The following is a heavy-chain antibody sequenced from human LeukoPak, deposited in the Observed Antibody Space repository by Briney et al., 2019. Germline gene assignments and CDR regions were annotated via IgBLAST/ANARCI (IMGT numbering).Heavy chain of an antibody. J-gene: IGHJ4*02. Sequence: GGSLRLSCEASGLTFSSYGMHWVRQAPGKGLEWVAVIWYDGSNKYYADSVKGRFTISRDNSKNTLYLQMNSLRAEDTAVYYCARDYGDGKNYFDYWGQGTLVTVSS. D-gene: IGHD4-17*01. CDR1: GLTFSSYG. CDR2: IWYDGSNK. CDR3: ARDYGDGKNYFDY. V-gene: IGHV3-33*01.